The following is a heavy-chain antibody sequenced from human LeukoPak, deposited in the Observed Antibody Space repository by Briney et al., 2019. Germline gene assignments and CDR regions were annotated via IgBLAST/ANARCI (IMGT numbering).Heavy chain of an antibody. CDR1: GFTGSHNY. D-gene: IGHD4-17*01. Sequence: GGSLRLSCAASGFTGSHNYMSWVRQAPGKGLEWVSATHSSGGTYYADSMKGRFTISRDTSKNTLYLQINSLSVEDTAVYYCIVFGDSNHWGQGTLVTVSS. CDR3: IVFGDSNH. V-gene: IGHV3-53*01. J-gene: IGHJ5*02. CDR2: THSSGGT.